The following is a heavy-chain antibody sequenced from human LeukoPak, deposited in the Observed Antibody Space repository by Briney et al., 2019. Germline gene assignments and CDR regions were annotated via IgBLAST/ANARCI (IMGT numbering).Heavy chain of an antibody. Sequence: GRSLRLSCAASGFTFDDYAMHWVRQAPGKGLEWVSGISWNSGSIGYADSVKGRFTISRDNAKNSLHLQMNSLRAEDTALYYCAKDMGGNSEDAFDIWGQGTMVTVSS. J-gene: IGHJ3*02. CDR1: GFTFDDYA. V-gene: IGHV3-9*01. CDR3: AKDMGGNSEDAFDI. CDR2: ISWNSGSI. D-gene: IGHD4-23*01.